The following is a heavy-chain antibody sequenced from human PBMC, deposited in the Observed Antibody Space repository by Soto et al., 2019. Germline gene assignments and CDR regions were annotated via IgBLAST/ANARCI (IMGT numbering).Heavy chain of an antibody. J-gene: IGHJ4*02. CDR1: GGSLSSTNYY. V-gene: IGHV4-39*01. CDR2: IYLSGST. CDR3: ARPEGPLLYPFHY. Sequence: PSETLSLTCIVSGGSLSSTNYYWGWIRQPPGKGLEWIGSIYLSGSTHYNPSLKSRVTISVDASKNQFSLKLSSVTAADTAVYYCARPEGPLLYPFHYWGQGTLVTVSS. D-gene: IGHD2-2*02.